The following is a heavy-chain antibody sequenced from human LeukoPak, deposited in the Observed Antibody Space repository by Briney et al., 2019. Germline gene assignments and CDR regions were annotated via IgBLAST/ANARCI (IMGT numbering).Heavy chain of an antibody. V-gene: IGHV4-34*01. Sequence: SGTLSLTRAVYGGSFSGYYWSWIRQAPGKGLEWIGEINHSGSTNYSPSLKSRVTISVDTSKNQFSLKLSSVTAADTAVYYCARIAVAGQRVKRYNWFDPWGQGTLVTVSS. J-gene: IGHJ5*02. CDR1: GGSFSGYY. CDR2: INHSGST. CDR3: ARIAVAGQRVKRYNWFDP. D-gene: IGHD6-19*01.